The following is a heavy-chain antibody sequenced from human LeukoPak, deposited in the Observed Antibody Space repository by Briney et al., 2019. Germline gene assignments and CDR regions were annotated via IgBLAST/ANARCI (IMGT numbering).Heavy chain of an antibody. Sequence: SETLSLTCTVSGGSISSGGHYWSWIRQHPGKGLEWIGYIYYSGSTYYNPSLKSRVTISVDTSKNQFSLKLSSVTAADTAVYYCAREVRFSGRTEWGQGTLVTVSS. CDR3: AREVRFSGRTE. CDR1: GGSISSGGHY. V-gene: IGHV4-31*03. J-gene: IGHJ4*02. D-gene: IGHD1-26*01. CDR2: IYYSGST.